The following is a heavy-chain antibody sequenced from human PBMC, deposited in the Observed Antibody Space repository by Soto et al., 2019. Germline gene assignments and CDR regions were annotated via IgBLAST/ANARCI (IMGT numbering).Heavy chain of an antibody. D-gene: IGHD2-21*02. CDR2: SVPSLDTT. J-gene: IGHJ6*02. Sequence: QVQLVQSGTEVKKPGSSVKVSCKASGGTFSSSGFSWVRQAPGQGLEWMGMSVPSLDTTKYAQKFQARVTIPAAPLTSTAYMELSSLRSEDTAVYYCARWPQPRVTADPSAVEVWGQGNRVIVSS. V-gene: IGHV1-69*09. CDR3: ARWPQPRVTADPSAVEV. CDR1: GGTFSSSG.